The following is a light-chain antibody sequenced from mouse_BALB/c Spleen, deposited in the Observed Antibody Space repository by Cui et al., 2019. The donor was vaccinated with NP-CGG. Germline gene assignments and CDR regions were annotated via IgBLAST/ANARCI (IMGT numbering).Light chain of an antibody. Sequence: QAVVTQESALPTSPGETVTLTCRSSTGAVTTSNYANWVQEKPDHLFTGLIGGTNNRAPGVPGRFSGSLIGEKAALTITGAQTEDEAIYFCALWYSNHWVFGGGTKLTVL. CDR1: TGAVTTSNY. V-gene: IGLV1*01. J-gene: IGLJ1*01. CDR2: GTN. CDR3: ALWYSNHWV.